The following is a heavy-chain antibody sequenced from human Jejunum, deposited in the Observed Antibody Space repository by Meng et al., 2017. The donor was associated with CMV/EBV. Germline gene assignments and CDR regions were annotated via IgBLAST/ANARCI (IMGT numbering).Heavy chain of an antibody. J-gene: IGHJ6*02. CDR2: VSYSGST. Sequence: VSGGSISTYYWSWIRQPPGKGLEWIGYVSYSGSTNYNSSLQSRVTISLDTSKTQFSLRLTSVSAADTAVYYCARDTFDRRNGMDVWGQGTTVTVSS. V-gene: IGHV4-59*01. CDR3: ARDTFDRRNGMDV. CDR1: GGSISTYY.